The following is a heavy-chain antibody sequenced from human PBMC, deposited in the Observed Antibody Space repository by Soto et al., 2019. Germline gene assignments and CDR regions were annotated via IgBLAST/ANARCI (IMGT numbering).Heavy chain of an antibody. J-gene: IGHJ4*02. Sequence: GGSLRLSCAASGFTFSSYAMHWVRQAPGKGLEWVAVISYDGSNKYYADSVKGRFTISRDNSKNTLYLQMNSLRAEDTAVYYCARVGWVRQFNGDYIVCWGQGTLVTVSS. D-gene: IGHD3-10*01. V-gene: IGHV3-30-3*01. CDR3: ARVGWVRQFNGDYIVC. CDR1: GFTFSSYA. CDR2: ISYDGSNK.